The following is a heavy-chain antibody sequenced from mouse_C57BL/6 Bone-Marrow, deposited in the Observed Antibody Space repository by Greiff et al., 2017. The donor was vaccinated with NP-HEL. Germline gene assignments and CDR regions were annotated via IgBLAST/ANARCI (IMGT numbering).Heavy chain of an antibody. CDR2: IWSGGGT. Sequence: QVQLQQSGPGLVQPSQSLSITCTVSGFSLTSYGVHWVRQSPGKGLEWLGVIWSGGGTDYNAAFISRLSISKDNSKSQVFFKRNSLQAEDTAIYYCARTLFTTVGATYAMDYWGQGTSVTVSS. CDR3: ARTLFTTVGATYAMDY. D-gene: IGHD1-1*01. J-gene: IGHJ4*01. V-gene: IGHV2-2*01. CDR1: GFSLTSYG.